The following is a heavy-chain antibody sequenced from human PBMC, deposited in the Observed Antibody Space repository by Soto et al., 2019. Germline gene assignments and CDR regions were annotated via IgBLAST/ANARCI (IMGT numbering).Heavy chain of an antibody. D-gene: IGHD2-2*01. V-gene: IGHV1-45*02. Sequence: SVKVSCKASGYTFTYRYLHWVRQAPGQALEWMGWITPFNGNTNYAQKFQDRVTITRDRSMSTAYMELSSLRSEDTAMYYCATGGGYCSSTSCPADYYYYGMDIWGQGTTVTVSS. CDR2: ITPFNGNT. J-gene: IGHJ6*02. CDR3: ATGGGYCSSTSCPADYYYYGMDI. CDR1: GYTFTYRY.